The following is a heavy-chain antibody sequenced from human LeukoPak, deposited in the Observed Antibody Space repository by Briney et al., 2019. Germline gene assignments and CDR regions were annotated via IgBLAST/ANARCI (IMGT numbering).Heavy chain of an antibody. CDR3: ASWVH. Sequence: GGSLRLSCEASGFAFSSYWASWVRQAPGKGLEWVSSISSSSSYIYYADSVKGRFTISRDNAKNSLYLQMNSLRAEDTAVYYCASWVHWGQGTLVTVSS. J-gene: IGHJ4*02. CDR2: ISSSSSYI. CDR1: GFAFSSYW. V-gene: IGHV3-21*01. D-gene: IGHD3-16*01.